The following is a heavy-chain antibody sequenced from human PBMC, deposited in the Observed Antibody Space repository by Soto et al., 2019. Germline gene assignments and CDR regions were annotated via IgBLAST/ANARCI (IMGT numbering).Heavy chain of an antibody. V-gene: IGHV4-61*01. D-gene: IGHD5-18*01. CDR1: GGSVSSGFYY. Sequence: QVQLQESGPGLVNPSETLSLTCTVSGGSVSSGFYYWTWIRQSSGKGPEWIGYIYYSGTTSYNPSLKSRVTMSRDTSKNLFSLELNSVTAADTAVYYCARGRYSYGHFDFWGRGTLVTVSS. J-gene: IGHJ4*02. CDR3: ARGRYSYGHFDF. CDR2: IYYSGTT.